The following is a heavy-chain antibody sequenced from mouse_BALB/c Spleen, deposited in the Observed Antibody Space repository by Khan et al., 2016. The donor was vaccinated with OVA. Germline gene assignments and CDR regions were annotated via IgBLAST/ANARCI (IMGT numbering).Heavy chain of an antibody. CDR1: GLSLTSLG. CDR2: IWSGGST. D-gene: IGHD1-2*01. J-gene: IGHJ3*02. V-gene: IGHV2-4-1*01. CDR3: ASITTAG. Sequence: QVQLKESGPGLVQPSQSLSITCTVSGLSLTSLGVHWVRQSPGKGLEWLGVIWSGGSTDYNAAFISRLSISKDNSKSQVFFKMSSLQVDDTAIYHCASITTAGWGQGTLVTVST.